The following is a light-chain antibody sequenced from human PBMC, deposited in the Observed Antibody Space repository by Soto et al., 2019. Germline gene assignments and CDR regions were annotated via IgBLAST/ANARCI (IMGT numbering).Light chain of an antibody. Sequence: DIQMTQSPSSLSASVGDRVTITCRASQTISTYVNWYQQKPGKAPKLLIYAASTLEGGVPSRFSGSGSGTDFTLTINSLQPEDFATYYCQQSYSMPRTFGQGTKVEIK. J-gene: IGKJ1*01. CDR2: AAS. CDR3: QQSYSMPRT. CDR1: QTISTY. V-gene: IGKV1-39*01.